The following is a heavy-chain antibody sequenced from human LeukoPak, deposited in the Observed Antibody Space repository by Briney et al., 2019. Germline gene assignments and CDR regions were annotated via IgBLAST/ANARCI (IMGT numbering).Heavy chain of an antibody. CDR1: GGSISSGSYY. Sequence: RSETRSLTCTVSGGSISSGSYYWSWIRQPAGKGLEWIGRIYTSGSTNYNPSLKSRGTISVDTSKNQFSLKLSSVTAADTAVYYCARDLVAPRRVNAFDIWGQGTMVTVSS. CDR3: ARDLVAPRRVNAFDI. V-gene: IGHV4-61*02. J-gene: IGHJ3*02. D-gene: IGHD5-12*01. CDR2: IYTSGST.